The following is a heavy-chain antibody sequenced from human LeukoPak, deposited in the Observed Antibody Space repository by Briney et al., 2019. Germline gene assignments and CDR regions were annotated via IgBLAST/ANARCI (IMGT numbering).Heavy chain of an antibody. J-gene: IGHJ4*02. CDR3: ARGSLSPLGGSYRPYYFDY. CDR2: INHSGST. Sequence: SETPSLTCAVYGGSFSGYYWSWIRQPPGKGLEWIGEINHSGSTNYNPSLKSRVTISVDTSKNQFSLKLSSVTAADTAVYYCARGSLSPLGGSYRPYYFDYWGQGTLVTVSS. D-gene: IGHD3-16*02. V-gene: IGHV4-34*01. CDR1: GGSFSGYY.